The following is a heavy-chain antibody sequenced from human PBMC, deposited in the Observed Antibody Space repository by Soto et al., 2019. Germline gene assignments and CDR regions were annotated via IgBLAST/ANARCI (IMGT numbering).Heavy chain of an antibody. Sequence: PGGSLRLSCAVSGFSFGTYTVNWVRQAPGMGLEWVSGLSDSVGTPHYEYSVEGRFTISRDKSKTTRYLQKNNLRAEDTAVYYCAKHWRGGRLQSPFDLWGQGTGVTVSS. J-gene: IGHJ4*02. CDR2: LSDSVGTP. CDR3: AKHWRGGRLQSPFDL. V-gene: IGHV3-23*01. CDR1: GFSFGTYT. D-gene: IGHD3-3*01.